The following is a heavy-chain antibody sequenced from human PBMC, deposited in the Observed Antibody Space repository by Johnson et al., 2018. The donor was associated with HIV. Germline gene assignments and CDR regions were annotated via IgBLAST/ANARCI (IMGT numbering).Heavy chain of an antibody. CDR2: IYNDDNT. Sequence: VQLVESGGGLVQPGGSLGLSCTASGFTVSSDYMSWVRQAPGKGLEWVSIIYNDDNTYYADSVKGRFTISRDNSKNTLYLQMNILRPEYTAVYFCARDSISCYSCAFDMWGQGTMVTVSS. CDR3: ARDSISCYSCAFDM. CDR1: GFTVSSDY. D-gene: IGHD2-2*01. J-gene: IGHJ3*02. V-gene: IGHV3-66*01.